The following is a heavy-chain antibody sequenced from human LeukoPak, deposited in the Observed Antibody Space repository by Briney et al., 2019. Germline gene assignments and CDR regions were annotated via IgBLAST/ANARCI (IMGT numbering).Heavy chain of an antibody. CDR2: INWNGGST. CDR3: ARDGVAAAGTYYYYYMDV. V-gene: IGHV3-20*04. CDR1: GFTFDDYG. J-gene: IGHJ6*03. Sequence: PGGSLRLSCAASGFTFDDYGMSWVRQAPGKGLEWVSGINWNGGSTGYADSVKGRFTISRDNAKSSLYLQMNSLRAEDAALYYCARDGVAAAGTYYYYYMDVWGKGTRSPSP. D-gene: IGHD6-13*01.